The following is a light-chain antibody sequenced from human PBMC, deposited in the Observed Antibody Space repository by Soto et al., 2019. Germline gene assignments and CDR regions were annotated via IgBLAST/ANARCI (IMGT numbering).Light chain of an antibody. CDR1: QSVSSS. V-gene: IGKV3D-15*01. J-gene: IGKJ1*01. CDR3: QQYNNWPWT. Sequence: EIVMTQSPAALSVSPGERATLSCRASQSVSSSLAWYQQKPGQAPRLLIYGASNRATGIPDRFSGSGSGTEFTLSISSLQSEDSAVYYCQQYNNWPWTFGQGTKVDIK. CDR2: GAS.